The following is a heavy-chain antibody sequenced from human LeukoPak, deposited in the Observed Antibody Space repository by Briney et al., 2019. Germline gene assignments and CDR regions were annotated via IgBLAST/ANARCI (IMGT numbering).Heavy chain of an antibody. CDR1: GGSVSSYY. J-gene: IGHJ4*02. Sequence: PSETLSLTCSVSGGSVSSYYWSWIRQSPGKGLEWIGYIHNSRRTNYNPSLKSRVTGFVDTSKNQVSLRLSSVTAADTAVYYCARLMTSSAGRDYWGQGTLVTVSS. CDR3: ARLMTSSAGRDY. CDR2: IHNSRRT. V-gene: IGHV4-4*08. D-gene: IGHD2-2*01.